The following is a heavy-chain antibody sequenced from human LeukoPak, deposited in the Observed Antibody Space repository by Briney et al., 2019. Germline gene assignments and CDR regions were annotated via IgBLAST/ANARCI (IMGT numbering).Heavy chain of an antibody. V-gene: IGHV3-33*01. D-gene: IGHD3-10*01. CDR1: GFTFSSYG. Sequence: GRSLRLSCAASGFTFSSYGMHWVRQAPGKGLGWVAVIWYDGSNKYYADSVKGRFTISRDNSKNTLYLQMNSLRAEDTAVYYCARYGEGFDYWGQGTLVTVSS. J-gene: IGHJ4*02. CDR2: IWYDGSNK. CDR3: ARYGEGFDY.